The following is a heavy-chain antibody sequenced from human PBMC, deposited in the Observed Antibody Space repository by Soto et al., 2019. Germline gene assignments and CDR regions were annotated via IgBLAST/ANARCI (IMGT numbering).Heavy chain of an antibody. CDR2: IIPIFGTA. CDR1: GGTFSSYA. D-gene: IGHD3-22*01. CDR3: ARGMEPYYYDSSGYFDY. Sequence: QVQLVQSGAEVKKPGSSVKVSCKASGGTFSSYAIRWVRQAPGQGLEWMGGIIPIFGTANYAQKFQGRVTITADESTSTAYMELSSLRSEDTAVYYCARGMEPYYYDSSGYFDYWGQGTLVTVSS. J-gene: IGHJ4*02. V-gene: IGHV1-69*01.